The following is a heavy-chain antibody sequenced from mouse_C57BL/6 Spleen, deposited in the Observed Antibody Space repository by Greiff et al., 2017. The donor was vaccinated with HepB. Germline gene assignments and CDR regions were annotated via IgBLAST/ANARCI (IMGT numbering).Heavy chain of an antibody. J-gene: IGHJ1*03. CDR1: GFTFSNYW. CDR3: TANWEGWYFDV. Sequence: EVKVEESGGGLVQPGGSMKLSCVASGFTFSNYWMNWVRQSPEKGLEWVAQIRLKSDNYATHYAESVKGRFTISRDDSKSSVYLQMNNLRAEDTGIYYCTANWEGWYFDVWGTGTTVTVSS. D-gene: IGHD4-1*01. CDR2: IRLKSDNYAT. V-gene: IGHV6-3*01.